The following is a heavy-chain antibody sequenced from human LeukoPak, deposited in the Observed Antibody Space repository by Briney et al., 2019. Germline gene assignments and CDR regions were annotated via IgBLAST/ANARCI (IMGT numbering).Heavy chain of an antibody. J-gene: IGHJ4*02. CDR2: INPNSGGT. CDR1: GYTFTGYY. Sequence: ASVTVSCKASGYTFTGYYMHWVRQAPGQGLEGMGWINPNSGGTNYAQKFQGRVTMTRDTSISTAYMELSRLRSDDTAVYYCARENTAMVTGPLDYWGQGTLVTVSS. CDR3: ARENTAMVTGPLDY. V-gene: IGHV1-2*02. D-gene: IGHD5-18*01.